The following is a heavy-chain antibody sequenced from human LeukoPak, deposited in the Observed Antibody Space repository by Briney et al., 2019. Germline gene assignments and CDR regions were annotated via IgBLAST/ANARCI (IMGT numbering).Heavy chain of an antibody. V-gene: IGHV1-2*02. CDR2: INPNSGGT. D-gene: IGHD4-17*01. J-gene: IGHJ4*02. CDR1: GYTFTGYY. CDR3: ARWGGGDGESGGDY. Sequence: ASVKVSCKASGYTFTGYYMHWVRQAPGQGLEWMGWINPNSGGTNYAQKFQGRVTMTRDTSISTAYMELSRLRSDDTAVYYCARWGGGDGESGGDYWGQGTLVTVSS.